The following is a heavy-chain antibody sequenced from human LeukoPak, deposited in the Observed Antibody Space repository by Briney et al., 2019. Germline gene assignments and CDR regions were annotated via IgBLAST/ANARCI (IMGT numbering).Heavy chain of an antibody. J-gene: IGHJ4*02. CDR3: ARRPHNWGFDY. V-gene: IGHV4-59*08. Sequence: SQTLSPTCTVSGDSFTSYSAGWVRQPPGEGLEWIGHIYKRGNTHYTPSLKSRVTISVDTSKNQFSLTLNSVTAADTAVFYCARRPHNWGFDYWGQGTLVTVSS. CDR2: IYKRGNT. D-gene: IGHD7-27*01. CDR1: GDSFTSYS.